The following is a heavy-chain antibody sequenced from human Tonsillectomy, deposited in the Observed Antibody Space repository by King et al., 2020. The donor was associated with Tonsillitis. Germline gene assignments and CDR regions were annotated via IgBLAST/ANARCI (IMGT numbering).Heavy chain of an antibody. V-gene: IGHV4-61*01. J-gene: IGHJ6*02. CDR2: IYYSGST. CDR3: ARGSAVVKNGMDV. D-gene: IGHD4-23*01. Sequence: QLQESGPGLVKPSETLSLTCTVSGGSVSSGSYYWSWIRQPPGKGLEWIGYIYYSGSTNNNPSLKSPVSTSIDTSKNQFSLKLSSVTAADTAVYYCARGSAVVKNGMDVWGQGTTVTVSS. CDR1: GGSVSSGSYY.